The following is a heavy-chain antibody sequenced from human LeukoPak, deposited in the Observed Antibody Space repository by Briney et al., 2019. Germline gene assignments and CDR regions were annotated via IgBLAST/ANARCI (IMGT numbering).Heavy chain of an antibody. CDR2: INQDGTEK. CDR1: GFTFSSYG. CDR3: AKVAKYYYGSETYYFFEH. Sequence: GGSLRLSCAASGFTFSSYGMHWVRQAPGKGLEWVANINQDGTEKHYVGSVKGRFTISRDNAKNSLSLQMNSLRVEDTAVYYCAKVAKYYYGSETYYFFEHWGQGTPVTASS. V-gene: IGHV3-7*01. D-gene: IGHD3-10*01. J-gene: IGHJ4*02.